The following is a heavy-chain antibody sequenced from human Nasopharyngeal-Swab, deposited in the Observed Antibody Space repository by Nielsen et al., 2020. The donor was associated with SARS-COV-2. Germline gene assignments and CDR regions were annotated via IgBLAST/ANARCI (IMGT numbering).Heavy chain of an antibody. V-gene: IGHV3-30*03. CDR3: ARGHYGLDV. J-gene: IGHJ6*02. Sequence: GGSLRLSCAASGFTFNSHGMPWVRQAPGKGLEWVAVISFDGSKKYYADSVKGRFTISRDSSKNTLYLQMNSLRAEDTAVYYCARGHYGLDVWGQGTTVTVSS. CDR2: ISFDGSKK. CDR1: GFTFNSHG.